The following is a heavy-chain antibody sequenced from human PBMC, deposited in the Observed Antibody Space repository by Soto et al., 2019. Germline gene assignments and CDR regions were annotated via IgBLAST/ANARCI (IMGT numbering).Heavy chain of an antibody. V-gene: IGHV3-64D*06. CDR1: VFPFSSYA. Sequence: SVRLSCSASVFPFSSYAIHWVRPAPGKRLEYVSGVRGNGDPPFYADSVKGRFTISRDNSKNTLYLQMSSLSADDTAVYYRVKSRGGNNFDFFDWGQGALVTGSS. J-gene: IGHJ4*02. CDR3: VKSRGGNNFDFFD. CDR2: VRGNGDPP. D-gene: IGHD5-12*01.